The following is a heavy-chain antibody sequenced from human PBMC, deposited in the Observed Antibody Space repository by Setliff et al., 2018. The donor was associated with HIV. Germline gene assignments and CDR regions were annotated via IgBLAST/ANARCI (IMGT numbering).Heavy chain of an antibody. D-gene: IGHD4-17*01. J-gene: IGHJ4*02. V-gene: IGHV4-39*07. CDR1: GGSIRTGAYY. Sequence: PSETLSLTCTVSGGSIRTGAYYWGWIRQPPGKGLEWIGCIYYDGSTYYNPSLKSRVTISLDTSKNQFSLKVGSVTAADTAVYYCAAKKSGDYPFNWGQGTLVTVSS. CDR3: AAKKSGDYPFN. CDR2: IYYDGST.